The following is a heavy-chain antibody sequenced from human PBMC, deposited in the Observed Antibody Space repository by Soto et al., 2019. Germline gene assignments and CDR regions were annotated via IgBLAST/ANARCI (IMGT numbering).Heavy chain of an antibody. CDR1: GYSITAGGYY. Sequence: LQGSGPGLVKPSQTLSLTCFVSGYSITAGGYYWSWIRHLPGKGLEWIGSFYSSGSIIYNPSLRSRVSISGDTSSNHFSMSLTSVTGADTGRYYCARMYSSGSGWFHPWGQGTLVTVSS. D-gene: IGHD6-19*01. V-gene: IGHV4-31*03. J-gene: IGHJ5*02. CDR2: FYSSGSI. CDR3: ARMYSSGSGWFHP.